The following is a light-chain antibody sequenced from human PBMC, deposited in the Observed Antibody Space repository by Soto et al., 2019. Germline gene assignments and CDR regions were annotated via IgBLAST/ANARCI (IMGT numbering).Light chain of an antibody. CDR2: DVS. CDR1: SSDVAGYNY. J-gene: IGLJ3*02. V-gene: IGLV2-14*01. Sequence: QSALTQPASVSGSPGQSITISCTGTSSDVAGYNYVSWYQQHPGTAPKLMIYDVSNRPSGVSNRFSGSKSGNTASLTISGLQAEDEADYYCSSYTSGNTWVFGGGTKLTVL. CDR3: SSYTSGNTWV.